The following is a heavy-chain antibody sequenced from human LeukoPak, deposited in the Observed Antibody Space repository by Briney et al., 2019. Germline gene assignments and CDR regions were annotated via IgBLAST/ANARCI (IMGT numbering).Heavy chain of an antibody. CDR2: IYYSGST. D-gene: IGHD6-13*01. CDR3: AREGIAAASFIWFDP. Sequence: SETLSLTCTVSGGSISSYYWSWIRQPPGKGLEWIGYIYYSGSTNYTPSLKSRVTISVDTSKNQFSLKLSSVTAADTAVYYCAREGIAAASFIWFDPWGQGTLVTVSS. J-gene: IGHJ5*02. V-gene: IGHV4-59*01. CDR1: GGSISSYY.